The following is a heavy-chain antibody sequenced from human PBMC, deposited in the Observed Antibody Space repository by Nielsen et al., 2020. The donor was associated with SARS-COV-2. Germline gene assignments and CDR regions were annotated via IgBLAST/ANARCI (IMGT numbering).Heavy chain of an antibody. J-gene: IGHJ4*02. D-gene: IGHD3-10*01. Sequence: GGSLRLSCAASGFTFSDDAMTWVRQVPGKGLEWVSSISGSGGSTYYADSVKGRSAISRDNSKSTLYLQLNSLRAEDTAIYYCVKVYGSGTYYNYFDYWGQGTLVTVSS. CDR1: GFTFSDDA. CDR2: ISGSGGST. CDR3: VKVYGSGTYYNYFDY. V-gene: IGHV3-23*01.